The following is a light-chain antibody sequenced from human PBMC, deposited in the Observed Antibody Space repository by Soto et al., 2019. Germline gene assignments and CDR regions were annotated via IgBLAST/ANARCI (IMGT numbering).Light chain of an antibody. CDR3: QQYNSYS. CDR2: HAS. Sequence: IQMTHSPSTLSASVGDTVTSTCRASQRISGWLAWHQQKPGKAPKVLIYHASNLQSGVPSRFSGSGSGTEFTLTISSLQPDDFATYYCQQYNSYSFGQGTKVDIK. V-gene: IGKV1-5*01. J-gene: IGKJ1*01. CDR1: QRISGW.